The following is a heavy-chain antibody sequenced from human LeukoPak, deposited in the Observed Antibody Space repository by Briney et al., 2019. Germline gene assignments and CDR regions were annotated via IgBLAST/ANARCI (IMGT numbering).Heavy chain of an antibody. J-gene: IGHJ4*02. CDR3: ARHDGRSGGTMGALDS. Sequence: SETLSPTCTVSGGSISSGSHHWGWFRQSPGKGLEWIGSIYDSRTIYYSPSLNSRVTISAVTSKNQFSLQLNSVTAADTAVYYCARHDGRSGGTMGALDSWGQGSLVTVSS. CDR1: GGSISSGSHH. D-gene: IGHD4-23*01. CDR2: IYDSRTI. V-gene: IGHV4-39*01.